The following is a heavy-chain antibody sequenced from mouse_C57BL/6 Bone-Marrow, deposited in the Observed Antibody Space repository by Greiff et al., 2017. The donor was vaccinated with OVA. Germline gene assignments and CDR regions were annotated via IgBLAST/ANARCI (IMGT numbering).Heavy chain of an antibody. CDR1: GYSFTDYN. CDR2: INPNYGTT. Sequence: EVKLQESGPELVKPGASVKISCKASGYSFTDYNMNWVKQSNGKSLEWIGVINPNYGTTSYNQKFKGKATLTVDQSSSTAYMQLNSLTSEDSAVYYCARWGWLPYYAMDYWGQGTSVTVSS. CDR3: ARWGWLPYYAMDY. J-gene: IGHJ4*01. D-gene: IGHD2-3*01. V-gene: IGHV1-39*01.